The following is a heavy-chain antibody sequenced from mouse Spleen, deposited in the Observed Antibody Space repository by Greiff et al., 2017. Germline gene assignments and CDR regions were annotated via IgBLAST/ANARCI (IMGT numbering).Heavy chain of an antibody. J-gene: IGHJ4*01. D-gene: IGHD1-2*01. CDR2: IDPSDSYT. Sequence: QVQLQQPGAELVKPGASVKLSCKASGYTFTSYWMQWVKQRPGQGLEWIGEIDPSDSYTNYNQKFKGKATLTVDTSSSTAYMQLSSLTSEDSAVYYCARFVTTAYYAMDYWGQGTSVTVSS. CDR3: ARFVTTAYYAMDY. CDR1: GYTFTSYW. V-gene: IGHV1-50*01.